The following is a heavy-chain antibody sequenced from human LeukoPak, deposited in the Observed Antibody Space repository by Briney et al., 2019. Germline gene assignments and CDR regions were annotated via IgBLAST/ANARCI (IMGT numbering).Heavy chain of an antibody. V-gene: IGHV4-30-4*08. CDR3: ARHRSVVVVAAIDWFDP. J-gene: IGHJ5*02. Sequence: SQTLSLTCTVPGGSISSGDYYWSWIRQPPGTGLEWIGYIYYSGSTYYNPSLKSRVTISVDTSKNQFSLKLSSVTAADTAVYYCARHRSVVVVAAIDWFDPWGQGTLVTVSS. D-gene: IGHD2-15*01. CDR1: GGSISSGDYY. CDR2: IYYSGST.